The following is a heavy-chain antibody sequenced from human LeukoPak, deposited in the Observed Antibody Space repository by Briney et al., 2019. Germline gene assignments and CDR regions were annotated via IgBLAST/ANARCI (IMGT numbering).Heavy chain of an antibody. CDR2: INDSGGST. CDR1: RFSFSKYA. J-gene: IGHJ4*02. CDR3: AKTEAVAGSPFDY. D-gene: IGHD6-19*01. Sequence: GGSLRLSCAGSRFSFSKYAMSWVRQAPGKGLEWVSVINDSGGSTHYADSVKGRFTISRDNSKNTLYLQMNSLRAEDTAVYYCAKTEAVAGSPFDYWGQGTLVTVSS. V-gene: IGHV3-23*01.